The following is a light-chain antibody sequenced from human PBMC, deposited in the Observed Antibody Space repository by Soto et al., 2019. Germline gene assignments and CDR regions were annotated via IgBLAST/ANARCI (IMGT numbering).Light chain of an antibody. CDR3: QSYDSSLSADYV. V-gene: IGLV1-40*01. J-gene: IGLJ1*01. CDR2: GNI. CDR1: SSNIGAGYD. Sequence: QSVLTQPPSVSGAPGQRVTISCTGSSSNIGAGYDVHWYQQLPGTAPKLLIYGNINRPSGVPDRLSGSKSGTSASLAITGLQAEDEADYYCQSYDSSLSADYVFGTGTKVTVL.